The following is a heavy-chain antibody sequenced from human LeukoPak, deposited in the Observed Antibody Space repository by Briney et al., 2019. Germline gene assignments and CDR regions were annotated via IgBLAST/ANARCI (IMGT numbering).Heavy chain of an antibody. CDR1: GFTFINAW. D-gene: IGHD1-26*01. CDR3: TTDGVGVEGATYDN. Sequence: GGSLRLSCAASGFTFINAWMAWVRQAPGKGLEWVGRINAKARGGTIEYAAPVKGRFTISRDDSKNTLYLQMNSLKTEDTAVYYCTTDGVGVEGATYDNWGQGTLVSVSS. V-gene: IGHV3-15*01. J-gene: IGHJ4*02. CDR2: INAKARGGTI.